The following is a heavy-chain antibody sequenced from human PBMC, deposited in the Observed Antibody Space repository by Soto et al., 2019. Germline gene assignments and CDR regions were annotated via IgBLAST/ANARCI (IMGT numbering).Heavy chain of an antibody. Sequence: QVQLQESGPGLVKPSETLSLTCTVSGGSISSYYWSWIRQPPGKGLEWIGYIYYSGSTNYNPSLNSTLTISXDPSKNQFSLNLSSVTAADTAVYYCASRYGGNFDYWGPGTLVTVSS. CDR3: ASRYGGNFDY. CDR2: IYYSGST. J-gene: IGHJ4*02. D-gene: IGHD3-16*01. CDR1: GGSISSYY. V-gene: IGHV4-59*01.